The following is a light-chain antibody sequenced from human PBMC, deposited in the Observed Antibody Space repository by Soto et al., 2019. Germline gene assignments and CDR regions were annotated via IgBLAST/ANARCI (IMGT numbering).Light chain of an antibody. Sequence: EIQMTQSPSTLSGSVGDRVTITCRASQTISSWLAWYQQKPGKAPKPLIYKASTLKSGVPSRFSGSGSGTEFTLTISSLQPDDFATYYCQQYNSWSEAFGEGTKV. J-gene: IGKJ1*01. V-gene: IGKV1-5*03. CDR1: QTISSW. CDR2: KAS. CDR3: QQYNSWSEA.